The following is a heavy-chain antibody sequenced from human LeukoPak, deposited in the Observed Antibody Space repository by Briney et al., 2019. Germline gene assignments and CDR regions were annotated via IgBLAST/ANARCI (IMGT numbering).Heavy chain of an antibody. CDR2: ISSSGSTI. J-gene: IGHJ4*02. V-gene: IGHV3-48*03. D-gene: IGHD5-18*01. CDR1: GFTFSSYE. Sequence: EPGGSLRLSCAASGFTFSSYEMNWVRQAPGKGLEWVSYISSSGSTIYYADSVKGRFTISRDNAKNSLYLQMNSLRAEDTAVYYCARDRMRIQVLWGQGTLVTVSS. CDR3: ARDRMRIQVL.